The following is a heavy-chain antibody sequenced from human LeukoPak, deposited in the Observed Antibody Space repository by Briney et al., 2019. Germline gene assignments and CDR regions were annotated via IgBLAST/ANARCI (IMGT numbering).Heavy chain of an antibody. CDR2: ISYDGSNK. CDR1: GFTFSSYG. Sequence: GGSLRLSCRASGFTFSSYGMHWVRQAPGKGLEWVAVISYDGSNKYYADSVKGRFTISRDNSKNTLYLQMNSLRAEDTAVYYCAREYYYDSTGVDYWGQGTLVTVSS. J-gene: IGHJ4*02. D-gene: IGHD3-22*01. CDR3: AREYYYDSTGVDY. V-gene: IGHV3-30*03.